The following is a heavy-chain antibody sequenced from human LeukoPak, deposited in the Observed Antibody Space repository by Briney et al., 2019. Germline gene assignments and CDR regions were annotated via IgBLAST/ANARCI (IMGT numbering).Heavy chain of an antibody. J-gene: IGHJ4*02. V-gene: IGHV3-30*18. CDR3: AKDHLPRRGLDY. CDR1: GFTFSSYG. CDR2: ISYDGSNK. Sequence: GGSLRLSCAASGFTFSSYGMHWVRQAPGKGLEWVAVISYDGSNKYYADSVKGRFTISRDNSKNTLYLQMNSLRAEDTAVYYCAKDHLPRRGLDYWGQGTLVTVSS.